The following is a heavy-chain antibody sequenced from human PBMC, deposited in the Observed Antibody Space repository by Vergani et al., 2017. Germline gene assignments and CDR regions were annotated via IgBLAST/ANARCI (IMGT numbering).Heavy chain of an antibody. CDR1: GFTFSSYS. V-gene: IGHV3-21*01. D-gene: IGHD6-19*01. CDR2: ISSSSSYI. J-gene: IGHJ6*02. Sequence: EVQLVESGGGLVKPGGSLRLSCAASGFTFSSYSMNWVRQAPGKGLEWVSSISSSSSYIYYADSVKGRFTISRDNAKNSLYLQMNSLRAEDTAVYYCARDREAVAGNYYYYGMDVWGQGTTVTVSS. CDR3: ARDREAVAGNYYYYGMDV.